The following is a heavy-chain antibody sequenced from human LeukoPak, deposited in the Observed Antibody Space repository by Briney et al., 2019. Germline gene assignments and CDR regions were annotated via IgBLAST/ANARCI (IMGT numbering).Heavy chain of an antibody. J-gene: IGHJ5*02. V-gene: IGHV4-39*07. CDR3: ARDVSGTYYPRGWFDP. CDR1: GGSVSSSSYY. Sequence: SETLSLTCIVSGGSVSSSSYYWGWIRQPPGKGLEWIGSIYHSGSTYYNPSFKSRVTILVDTSKNQFSLKLSSVTAADTAVYYCARDVSGTYYPRGWFDPWGQGTLVTVSS. D-gene: IGHD1-26*01. CDR2: IYHSGST.